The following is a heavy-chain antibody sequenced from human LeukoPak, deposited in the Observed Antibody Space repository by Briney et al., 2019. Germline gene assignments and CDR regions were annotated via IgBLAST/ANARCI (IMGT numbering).Heavy chain of an antibody. V-gene: IGHV5-10-1*01. D-gene: IGHD6-19*01. CDR1: GYSFTSYW. J-gene: IGHJ4*02. CDR2: IDPSDSYT. Sequence: GESLRISCKGSGYSFTSYWISWVRQMPGKGLEWMGRIDPSDSYTNYSPSFQGHVTISADKSISTAYLQWSSLKASDTAMYYCARHQPYSSGPGGTDYWGQGTLVTVSS. CDR3: ARHQPYSSGPGGTDY.